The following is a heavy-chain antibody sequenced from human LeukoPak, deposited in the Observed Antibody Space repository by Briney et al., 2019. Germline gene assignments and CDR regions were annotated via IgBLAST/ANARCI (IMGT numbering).Heavy chain of an antibody. CDR3: AREEGLGYCSSTSCSQDYYYYGMDV. Sequence: GASVKVSCKASGYTFTGYYMHWVRQAPGQGLEWMGWINPDSGGTNYAQKFQGRVTMTRDTSVSTAYMELSRLRSDDTAVYYCAREEGLGYCSSTSCSQDYYYYGMDVWGQGTTVTVSS. CDR1: GYTFTGYY. J-gene: IGHJ6*02. D-gene: IGHD2-2*01. V-gene: IGHV1-2*02. CDR2: INPDSGGT.